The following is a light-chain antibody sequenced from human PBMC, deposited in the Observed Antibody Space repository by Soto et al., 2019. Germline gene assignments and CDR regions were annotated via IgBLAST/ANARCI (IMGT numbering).Light chain of an antibody. CDR1: QSISSW. V-gene: IGKV1-5*03. J-gene: IGKJ1*01. Sequence: DIQMTQSPSTLSASVGDRVTITCRASQSISSWLAWYQQKPGKAPKLLIYKASSLESGDPSRFSGSGSGTEFTLTISSLQHDDFATYYCQQYNSYWTFGQGTKVEIK. CDR2: KAS. CDR3: QQYNSYWT.